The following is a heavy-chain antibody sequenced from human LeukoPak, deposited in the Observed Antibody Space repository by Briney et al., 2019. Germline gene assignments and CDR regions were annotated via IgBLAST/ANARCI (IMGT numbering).Heavy chain of an antibody. Sequence: SETLSLTCTVSGGSISSYYWSWIRQPPGKGLEWIGYIYYSGSTNYNPSLKSRVTISVDTSKNQFSLKLSSVTAADTAVYYCARVLDIGSSWPYYYYYMDVWGKGTTVTVSS. CDR2: IYYSGST. V-gene: IGHV4-59*01. CDR3: ARVLDIGSSWPYYYYYMDV. J-gene: IGHJ6*03. D-gene: IGHD6-13*01. CDR1: GGSISSYY.